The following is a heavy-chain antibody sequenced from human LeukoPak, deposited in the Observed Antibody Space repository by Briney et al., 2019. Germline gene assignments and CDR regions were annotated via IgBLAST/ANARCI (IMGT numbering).Heavy chain of an antibody. CDR2: ISEDGRT. Sequence: GGSLRLSCEASGFTFSSYVMNWVRQAPGKGLEWVSVISEDGRTYYADSVKGRFTISRDNSKNTLYLQMNSLRAEDTAVYYCARDPVVPAAPTSVDYNWFDPWGQGTLVTVSS. CDR1: GFTFSSYV. J-gene: IGHJ5*02. CDR3: ARDPVVPAAPTSVDYNWFDP. D-gene: IGHD2-2*01. V-gene: IGHV3-23*01.